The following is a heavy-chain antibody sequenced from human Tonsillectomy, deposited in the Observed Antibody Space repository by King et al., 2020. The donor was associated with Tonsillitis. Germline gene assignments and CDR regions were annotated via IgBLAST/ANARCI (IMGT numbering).Heavy chain of an antibody. Sequence: QLVQSGGGLVQPGGSLRLSCAASGFTFNNYAMTWVRQAPGKGLEWVSAISGSGGSTYYADSVKGRFTISRDNSKNTLYLQMNSLRAEDTAVYYCAKGVDIVATGQGWFDSWGQGTLVTVSS. CDR2: ISGSGGST. J-gene: IGHJ5*01. CDR3: AKGVDIVATGQGWFDS. V-gene: IGHV3-23*04. D-gene: IGHD5-12*01. CDR1: GFTFNNYA.